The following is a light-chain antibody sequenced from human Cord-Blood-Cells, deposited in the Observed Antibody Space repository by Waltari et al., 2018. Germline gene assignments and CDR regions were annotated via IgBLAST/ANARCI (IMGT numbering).Light chain of an antibody. CDR1: SSDVGSYNL. CDR2: EGG. J-gene: IGLJ2*01. CDR3: CSYAGSSTVV. Sequence: QSALTQPASVSGSPGQSITISCTGTSSDVGSYNLVSWYQQHPGKAPKLMIYEGGKRPSGVSNCFSGSKSGNTASLTISGLQAEDEADYYCCSYAGSSTVVFGGGTKLTVL. V-gene: IGLV2-23*01.